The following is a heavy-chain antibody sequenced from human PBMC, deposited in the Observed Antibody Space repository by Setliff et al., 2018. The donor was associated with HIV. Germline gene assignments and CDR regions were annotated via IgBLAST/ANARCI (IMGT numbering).Heavy chain of an antibody. D-gene: IGHD3-22*01. CDR1: GCNFTSYD. J-gene: IGHJ6*02. CDR3: AREIGDYYDSSGYYPPTDYYYGMDV. CDR2: ISAYNGNT. Sequence: ASVKVSCKASGCNFTSYDISWVRQALGQGLEWMGWISAYNGNTNYAQTLQGRVTMTPDTSTSTAYMELRSLRSDDTSVYYCAREIGDYYDSSGYYPPTDYYYGMDVWGQGTTVTVSS. V-gene: IGHV1-18*01.